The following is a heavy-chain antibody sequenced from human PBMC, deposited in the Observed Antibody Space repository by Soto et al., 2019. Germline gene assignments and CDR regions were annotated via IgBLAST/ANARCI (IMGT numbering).Heavy chain of an antibody. V-gene: IGHV4-34*01. J-gene: IGHJ6*02. CDR3: ARGLSQIWYYYYGMDV. CDR1: GGSFSGYY. CDR2: INHSGST. D-gene: IGHD5-18*01. Sequence: SETLSLTCAVYGGSFSGYYRSWIRQPPGKGLEWIGEINHSGSTNYNPSLKSRVTISVDTSKNQFSLKLSSVTAADTAVYYCARGLSQIWYYYYGMDVWGQGTTVTVSS.